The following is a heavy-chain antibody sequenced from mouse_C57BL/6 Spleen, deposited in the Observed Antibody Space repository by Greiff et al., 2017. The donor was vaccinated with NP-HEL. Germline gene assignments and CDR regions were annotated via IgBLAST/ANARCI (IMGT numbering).Heavy chain of an antibody. CDR3: TTGRYDYDGGFAY. D-gene: IGHD2-4*01. CDR1: GFNIKDDY. CDR2: IDPENGDT. V-gene: IGHV14-4*01. J-gene: IGHJ3*01. Sequence: EVKLQESGAELVRPGASVKLSCTASGFNIKDDYMHWVKQRPEQGLEWIGWIDPENGDTEYASKFQGKATITADTSSNTAYLQLSSLTSEDTAVYYCTTGRYDYDGGFAYWGQGTLVTVSA.